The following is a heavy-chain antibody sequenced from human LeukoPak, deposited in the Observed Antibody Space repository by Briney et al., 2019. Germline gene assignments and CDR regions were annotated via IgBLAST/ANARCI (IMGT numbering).Heavy chain of an antibody. D-gene: IGHD6-19*01. CDR2: ISSSGSTI. CDR3: AVAYSSGWTFDY. CDR1: GFTLSSYE. J-gene: IGHJ4*02. V-gene: IGHV3-48*03. Sequence: GGSLRLSCAASGFTLSSYEMNWVRQAPGKGLEWLSFISSSGSTIYYADSVKGRFTISRDNAKNSLYLQMNSLRAEDTAVYYCAVAYSSGWTFDYWGQGTLVTVSS.